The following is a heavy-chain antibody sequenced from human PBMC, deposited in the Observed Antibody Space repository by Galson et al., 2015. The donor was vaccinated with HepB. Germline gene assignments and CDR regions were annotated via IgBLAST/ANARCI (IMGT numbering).Heavy chain of an antibody. CDR2: ISSDGGTI. J-gene: IGHJ4*02. V-gene: IGHV3-64D*06. D-gene: IGHD6-19*01. CDR1: GFTFSNYA. CDR3: VKPEYSSGWYADY. Sequence: SLRLSCAASGFTFSNYAMQWVRQVPGKGLECVSVISSDGGTIYYVDSVKGRFTISRDNSKNTLYLQMSSLRADDAAVYYCVKPEYSSGWYADYWGQGTLVTVSS.